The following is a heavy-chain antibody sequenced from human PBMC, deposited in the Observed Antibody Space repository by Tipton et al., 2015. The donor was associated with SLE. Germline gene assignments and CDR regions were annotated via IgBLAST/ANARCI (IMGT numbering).Heavy chain of an antibody. CDR3: ARGLTTGTLDY. D-gene: IGHD1-14*01. V-gene: IGHV1-69*09. CDR2: IIPILGIA. Sequence: QLVQSGAEVKKPGSSVKVSCKASGGTFSSYTISWVRQAPGQGLEWMGRIIPILGIANYAQNFQGRVTITADKSTSTAYMELSSLRSEDTAVYFCARGLTTGTLDYWGQGTLVTVSS. CDR1: GGTFSSYT. J-gene: IGHJ4*02.